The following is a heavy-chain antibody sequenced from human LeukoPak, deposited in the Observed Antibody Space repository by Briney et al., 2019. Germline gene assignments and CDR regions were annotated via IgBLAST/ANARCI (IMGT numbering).Heavy chain of an antibody. V-gene: IGHV3-21*01. D-gene: IGHD1-26*01. CDR3: ARDLMYVGSYYPPH. CDR2: ITSSSAYI. CDR1: GFTFSSYG. Sequence: PGGSLRLSCAASGFTFSSYGMNWVRQAPGKGLEWVSSITSSSAYIYYADSVKGRFTISRDNAKNSLYLQMNSLRAEDTAVYYCARDLMYVGSYYPPHWGQGTLVTVSS. J-gene: IGHJ4*02.